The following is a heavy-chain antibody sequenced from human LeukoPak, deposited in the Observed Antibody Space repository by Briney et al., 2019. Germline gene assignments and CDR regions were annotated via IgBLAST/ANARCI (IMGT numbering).Heavy chain of an antibody. Sequence: PSQTLSLTCTVSGGSISSGSYYWSWIRQPAGKGLEWIGRIYTSGSTNYSPSLKSRVTISVDTSKNQFSLKLSSVTAADTAVYYCASEIVVVVAATGRYYYYYYMDVWGKGTTVTVSS. V-gene: IGHV4-61*02. J-gene: IGHJ6*03. D-gene: IGHD2-15*01. CDR2: IYTSGST. CDR1: GGSISSGSYY. CDR3: ASEIVVVVAATGRYYYYYYMDV.